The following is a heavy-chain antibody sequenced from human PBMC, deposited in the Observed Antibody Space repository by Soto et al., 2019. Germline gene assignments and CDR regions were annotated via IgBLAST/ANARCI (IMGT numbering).Heavy chain of an antibody. V-gene: IGHV1-58*02. D-gene: IGHD6-19*01. CDR1: GFTFSSSA. CDR2: IVVGSGNT. J-gene: IGHJ4*02. CDR3: ATESGWYGVFDY. Sequence: SVKVSCKASGFTFSSSAMQWVRQARGQRLEWIGWIVVGSGNTNYAQKFQERVSITRDMSTSTAYMELSSLRSEDTAVYYCATESGWYGVFDYWGQGTLVTVSS.